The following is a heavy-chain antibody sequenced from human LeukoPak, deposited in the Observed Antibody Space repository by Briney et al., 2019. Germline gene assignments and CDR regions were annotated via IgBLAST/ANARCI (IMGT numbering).Heavy chain of an antibody. D-gene: IGHD2-8*02. Sequence: PGRSLRLSCAASGFTFSSYGMHWVRQAPGKGLEWVAVIWYDGSNKYYADSVKGRFTISRDNSKNTLYLQMNSLRAEDTAVYYCGKDRGGVGWLDVFDIGGKGKMVPVSS. J-gene: IGHJ3*02. CDR2: IWYDGSNK. CDR1: GFTFSSYG. CDR3: GKDRGGVGWLDVFDI. V-gene: IGHV3-33*06.